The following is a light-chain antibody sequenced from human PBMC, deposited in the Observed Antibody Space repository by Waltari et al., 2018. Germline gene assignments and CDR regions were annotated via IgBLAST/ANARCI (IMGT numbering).Light chain of an antibody. J-gene: IGLJ3*02. CDR3: ATWEDSLNGPV. CDR2: SDH. CDR1: NSNIGSNE. Sequence: QSELTQPPSASGTAGQTVTFSCSGDNSNIGSNEISWYQQFPGTAAQLLIYSDHQRPAGVPDRFSGAKSGTSASLTISGLQSEDEATYYCATWEDSLNGPVFGGGTKLTVL. V-gene: IGLV1-44*01.